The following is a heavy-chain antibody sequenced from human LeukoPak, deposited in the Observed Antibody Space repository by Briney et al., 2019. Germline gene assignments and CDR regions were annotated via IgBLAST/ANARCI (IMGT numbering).Heavy chain of an antibody. CDR3: ARRGYTKPTDY. CDR1: GGSFSGYH. V-gene: IGHV4-34*01. CDR2: MNHSGST. J-gene: IGHJ4*02. D-gene: IGHD3-16*02. Sequence: PSETLSLTCAVYGGSFSGYHCTWIRQPPGKGLEWIGEMNHSGSTNYNPSLKSRVTISLDTSKNQFSLKLSSVTAADTAVYYCARRGYTKPTDYWGQGTLVTVSS.